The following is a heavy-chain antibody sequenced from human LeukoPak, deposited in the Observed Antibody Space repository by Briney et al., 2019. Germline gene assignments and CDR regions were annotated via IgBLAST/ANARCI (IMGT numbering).Heavy chain of an antibody. Sequence: KESGPTLVKPTQTLTLTCTFSGFSLSTSGVGVGWIRQPPGKALEWLSLIYWDNDKRYSPSLNGRLTITKDTSKNQVVLTVTNMDPVDTATYYCAHRVAANNGYDYWGQGTLVTVSS. CDR2: IYWDNDK. D-gene: IGHD1-26*01. V-gene: IGHV2-5*02. J-gene: IGHJ4*02. CDR3: AHRVAANNGYDY. CDR1: GFSLSTSGVG.